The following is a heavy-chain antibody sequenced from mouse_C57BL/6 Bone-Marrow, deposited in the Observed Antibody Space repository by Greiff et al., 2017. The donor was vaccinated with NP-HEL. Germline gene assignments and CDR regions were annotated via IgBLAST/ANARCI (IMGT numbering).Heavy chain of an antibody. CDR1: GYSFTGYY. D-gene: IGHD1-1*01. Sequence: VQLKQSGPELVKPGASVKISCKASGYSFTGYYMNWVKQSPEKSLEWIGEINPSTGGTTYNQKFKAKATLTVDKSSSTAYMQLKSLTSEDSAVYYCASLGTTVVASLDYWGQGTTLTVSS. CDR3: ASLGTTVVASLDY. V-gene: IGHV1-42*01. J-gene: IGHJ2*01. CDR2: INPSTGGT.